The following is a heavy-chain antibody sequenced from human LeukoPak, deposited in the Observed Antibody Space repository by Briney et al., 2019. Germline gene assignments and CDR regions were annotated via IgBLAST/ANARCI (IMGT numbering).Heavy chain of an antibody. J-gene: IGHJ6*03. CDR3: ARGLGGTGGYSSGYYHYYYYYYMDV. V-gene: IGHV4-34*01. D-gene: IGHD3-22*01. CDR1: GGSFSGYY. CDR2: INHSGGT. Sequence: SETLSLTCAVYGGSFSGYYWSWIRQPPGKGLEWIGEINHSGGTNYNPSLKSRVTISVDTSKNQSSLKLSSVTAADTAVYYCARGLGGTGGYSSGYYHYYYYYYMDVWGKGTTVTVSS.